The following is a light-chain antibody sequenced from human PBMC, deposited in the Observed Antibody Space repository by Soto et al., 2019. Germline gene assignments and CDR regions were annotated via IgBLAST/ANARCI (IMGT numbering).Light chain of an antibody. J-gene: IGLJ1*01. CDR2: NSY. V-gene: IGLV1-44*01. Sequence: QSVRTQPPSASGTPGQRVTISCSGSSTNTRSKTVNWYQQLPGTVPKLHIYNSYQRPSRVPERFSGSKSGTSTSLAISGHQPEDEADYSCTKWDASLNGYDFGPGTKVTVL. CDR1: STNTRSKT. CDR3: TKWDASLNGYD.